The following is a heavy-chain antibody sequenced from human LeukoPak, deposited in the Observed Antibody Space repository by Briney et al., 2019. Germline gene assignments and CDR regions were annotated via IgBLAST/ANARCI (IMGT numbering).Heavy chain of an antibody. CDR1: DGSISSSSYY. J-gene: IGHJ6*03. V-gene: IGHV4-39*01. CDR3: ASRPAKWLRFYDYYYYYMDV. D-gene: IGHD5-12*01. CDR2: IYYSGST. Sequence: SETLSLTCTVSDGSISSSSYYWGWIRQPPGKGLEWIGRIYYSGSTYYNPSLNSRVTISVDPAKNQFSLKLSSVTAADTAVYYCASRPAKWLRFYDYYYYYMDVWGKGTTVTVSS.